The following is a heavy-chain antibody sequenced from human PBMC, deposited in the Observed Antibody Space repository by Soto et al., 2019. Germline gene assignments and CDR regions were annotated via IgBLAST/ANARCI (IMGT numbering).Heavy chain of an antibody. J-gene: IGHJ6*02. CDR1: GFTFSSYG. Sequence: HPGGSLRLSCAASGFTFSSYGMHWVRQAPGKGLEWVAVISYDGSNKYYADSVKGRFTISRDNSKNTLYLQMNSLRAEDTAVYYCAKQYVQERGYSYGYYYYGMDVWGQGTTVTVSS. V-gene: IGHV3-30*18. D-gene: IGHD5-18*01. CDR2: ISYDGSNK. CDR3: AKQYVQERGYSYGYYYYGMDV.